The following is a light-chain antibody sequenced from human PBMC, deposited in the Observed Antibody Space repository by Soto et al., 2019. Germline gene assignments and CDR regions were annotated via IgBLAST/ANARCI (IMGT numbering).Light chain of an antibody. Sequence: IQMTQSPLFLSAFVGDRVTITCQASHDITNYLNWYQQKPGKALMLLIYDASLLETGVPSRFSGGVSGTHFTFTISSLHPEDVATYYCQQHDGFPYSFGQGTKVEI. V-gene: IGKV1-33*01. CDR2: DAS. J-gene: IGKJ2*03. CDR1: HDITNY. CDR3: QQHDGFPYS.